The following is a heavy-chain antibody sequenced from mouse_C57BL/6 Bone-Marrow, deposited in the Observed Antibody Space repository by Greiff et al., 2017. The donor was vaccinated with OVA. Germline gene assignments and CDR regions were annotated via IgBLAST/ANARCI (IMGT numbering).Heavy chain of an antibody. Sequence: EVKLVESGGGLVKPGGSLKLSCAASGFTFSDYGMHWVRQAPEKGLEWVAYISSGSSTIYYADTVKGRFTISRDNAKNTLFLQMTSLRSEDTAMYYCARPSFLYFDYWGQGTTLTVSS. V-gene: IGHV5-17*01. D-gene: IGHD6-1*01. CDR3: ARPSFLYFDY. J-gene: IGHJ2*01. CDR2: ISSGSSTI. CDR1: GFTFSDYG.